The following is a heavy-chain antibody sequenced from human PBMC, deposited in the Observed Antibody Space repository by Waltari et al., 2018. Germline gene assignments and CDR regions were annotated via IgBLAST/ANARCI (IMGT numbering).Heavy chain of an antibody. J-gene: IGHJ4*02. Sequence: QVQLQESGPGLVKPSETLSLTCAVSGYSISSGYYWGCIRQPPGRGLEWIGSIYHSGNTHYNPSLKSRVTISVDTSKNQFSLKLSSVTAADTAVYYCARVHYYGSGSSYYFDYWGQGTLVTVSS. CDR3: ARVHYYGSGSSYYFDY. CDR1: GYSISSGYY. CDR2: IYHSGNT. V-gene: IGHV4-38-2*01. D-gene: IGHD3-10*01.